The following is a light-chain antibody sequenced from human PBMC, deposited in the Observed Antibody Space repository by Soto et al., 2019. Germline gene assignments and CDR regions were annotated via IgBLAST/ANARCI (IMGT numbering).Light chain of an antibody. CDR1: QSMGSS. CDR2: STS. V-gene: IGKV1-39*01. CDR3: QQTYRTPLT. J-gene: IGKJ4*01. Sequence: DIQMTQSPSFLSAAIGDRVAITCQASQSMGSSLSWFQQKPGKAPELLISSTSTLQSGVPLRFVGSSSGTEFTLIIASLQPEDLATYYCQQTYRTPLTFGGGTKVEI.